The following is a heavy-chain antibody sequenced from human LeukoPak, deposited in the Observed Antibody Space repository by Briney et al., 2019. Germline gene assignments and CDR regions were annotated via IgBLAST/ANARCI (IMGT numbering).Heavy chain of an antibody. Sequence: GGSLRLSCAASGFTFDDYGMSWVRQAPGKGLGWVSGINWNGGSTGSVKGRFTISRDNAKNSLYLQMNSLRAEDTALYHCARGDWYFDLWGRGTLVSASS. V-gene: IGHV3-20*01. CDR3: ARGDWYFDL. CDR1: GFTFDDYG. CDR2: INWNGGST. J-gene: IGHJ2*01.